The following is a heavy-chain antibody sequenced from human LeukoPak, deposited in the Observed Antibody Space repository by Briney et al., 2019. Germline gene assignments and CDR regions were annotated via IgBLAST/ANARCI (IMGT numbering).Heavy chain of an antibody. CDR2: INPNSGGT. CDR3: ARDGRYYDILTGYYEFDY. Sequence: ASVKVSCKASGYTFTGYYMHWVRQAPGQGLEWMGWINPNSGGTNYAQNLQGRVTMTTDTSTSTAYMELRSLRSDDTAVYYCARDGRYYDILTGYYEFDYWGQGTLVTVSS. V-gene: IGHV1-2*02. CDR1: GYTFTGYY. D-gene: IGHD3-9*01. J-gene: IGHJ4*02.